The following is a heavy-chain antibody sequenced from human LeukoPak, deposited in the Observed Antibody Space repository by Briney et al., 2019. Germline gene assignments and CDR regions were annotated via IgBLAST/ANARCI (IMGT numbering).Heavy chain of an antibody. CDR2: IRYDGSNK. V-gene: IGHV3-30*02. Sequence: GGSLRLSCAASGFTFSSFGMHWVRQAPGKGLEWVAFIRYDGSNKYYRDSVKGRFTISRDNSKNTLYLQMNSLRAEDTAVYYCAKDRDWFGELKFPFDDWGPGTLVTVSS. D-gene: IGHD3-10*01. J-gene: IGHJ4*02. CDR1: GFTFSSFG. CDR3: AKDRDWFGELKFPFDD.